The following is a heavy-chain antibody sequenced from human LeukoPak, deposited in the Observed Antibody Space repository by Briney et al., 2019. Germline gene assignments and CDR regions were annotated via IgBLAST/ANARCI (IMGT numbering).Heavy chain of an antibody. J-gene: IGHJ1*01. D-gene: IGHD6-13*01. CDR1: GGSISSHY. CDR3: ARDTAAGTTYFQH. V-gene: IGHV4-4*07. CDR2: IHTSGST. Sequence: SETLSLTCTVSGGSISSHYWSWIRQPAGKGLEWIGRIHTSGSTNYNPSLKSRVTMSVDTSKNQFSLKLSSVTAADTAVYYCARDTAAGTTYFQHWGQGTLVTVSS.